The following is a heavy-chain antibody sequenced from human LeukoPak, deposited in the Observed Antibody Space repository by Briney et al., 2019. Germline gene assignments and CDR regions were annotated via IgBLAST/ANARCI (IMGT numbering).Heavy chain of an antibody. CDR2: ISYDGSNK. CDR1: GFTFSSYA. CDR3: ARDNGDASIYYYGMDV. J-gene: IGHJ6*02. Sequence: GGSLRLSCAASGFTFSSYAMHWVRQAPGKGLEWVAVISYDGSNKYYADSVKGRFTISRDNSKNTLYLQMNSLRAEDTAVYYCARDNGDASIYYYGMDVWGQGTTVTVSS. V-gene: IGHV3-30-3*01. D-gene: IGHD4-17*01.